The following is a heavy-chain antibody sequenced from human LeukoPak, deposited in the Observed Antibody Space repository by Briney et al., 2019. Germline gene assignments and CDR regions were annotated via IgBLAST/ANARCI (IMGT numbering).Heavy chain of an antibody. Sequence: SETLSLTCTVSGGSISSSSYYWGWLRQPPGKGLEWIGSIYYSGSTYYNPSLKSRVTISVDTSKNQFSLKLSSVTAADTAVYYCARTELSGYYTYYFDYWGQGTLVTVSS. CDR1: GGSISSSSYY. D-gene: IGHD3-3*01. J-gene: IGHJ4*02. V-gene: IGHV4-39*01. CDR3: ARTELSGYYTYYFDY. CDR2: IYYSGST.